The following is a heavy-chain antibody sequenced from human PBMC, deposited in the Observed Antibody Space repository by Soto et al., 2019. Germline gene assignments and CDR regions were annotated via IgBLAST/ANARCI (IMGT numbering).Heavy chain of an antibody. J-gene: IGHJ4*02. CDR3: ARAPVSADFDY. Sequence: PSETLSLTCTVSGGSISRGDYYWGWIRQPPGKGLEWIGYIYYSGSTYYNPSLKSRVTISVDTSKNQFSLKLSSVTAADTAVYYGARAPVSADFDYWGQGTLVTVSS. V-gene: IGHV4-30-4*01. CDR2: IYYSGST. CDR1: GGSISRGDYY.